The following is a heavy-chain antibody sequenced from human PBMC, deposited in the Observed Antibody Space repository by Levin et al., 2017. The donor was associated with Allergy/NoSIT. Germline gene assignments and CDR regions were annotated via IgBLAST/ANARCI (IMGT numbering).Heavy chain of an antibody. Sequence: TSETLSLTCTVSGGSISGGGYHWTWIRQHPEKGLEWIGYIYYSGSTFYNPSLKSRLMISVDTSKNQFSLNVSSVTAADTAVYYCAREDGSTFDFWGQGALVSVAS. CDR2: IYYSGST. V-gene: IGHV4-31*03. D-gene: IGHD2-2*03. J-gene: IGHJ4*02. CDR1: GGSISGGGYH. CDR3: AREDGSTFDF.